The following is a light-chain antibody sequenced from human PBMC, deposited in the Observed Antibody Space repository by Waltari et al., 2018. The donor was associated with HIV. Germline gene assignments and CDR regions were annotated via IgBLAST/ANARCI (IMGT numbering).Light chain of an antibody. CDR3: QQRSNWPPEIT. J-gene: IGKJ5*01. Sequence: EIVLTQSPATLSLSPGERATLSCRASQSVNTYLSWYQQKPGQAPRLLIDDASNMATGIPTRFSGSGSGTDFTLTISSLEPEDFAVYYCQQRSNWPPEITFGQGTRLEIK. V-gene: IGKV3-11*01. CDR1: QSVNTY. CDR2: DAS.